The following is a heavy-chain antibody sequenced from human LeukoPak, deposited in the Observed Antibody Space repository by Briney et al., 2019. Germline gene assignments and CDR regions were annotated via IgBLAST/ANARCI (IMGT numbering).Heavy chain of an antibody. V-gene: IGHV3-74*01. CDR3: LYGGYFQH. CDR1: GFTFSSYW. CDR2: INSDETIS. Sequence: GGSLRLSCAASGFTFSSYWMHWVRQVPNQGLMWFSRINSDETISEYVDSVNGRFTISRDNAKNTLYLQMNGLRAEDTAVYFCLYGGYFQHWGQGTLVTVSS. D-gene: IGHD3-16*01. J-gene: IGHJ1*01.